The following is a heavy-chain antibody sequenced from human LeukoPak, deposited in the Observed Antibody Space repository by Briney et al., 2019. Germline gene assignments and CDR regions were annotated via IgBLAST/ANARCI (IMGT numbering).Heavy chain of an antibody. CDR2: MNPNSGNT. D-gene: IGHD6-19*01. V-gene: IGHV1-8*01. CDR1: GYTFTSYD. CDR3: ARENAVAGTFDY. Sequence: ASVKVSRKASGYTFTSYDINWVRQATGQGLEWMGWMNPNSGNTGYAQKFQGRVTMTRNTSISTAYMELSSLRSEDTAVYYCARENAVAGTFDYWGQGTLVTVSS. J-gene: IGHJ4*02.